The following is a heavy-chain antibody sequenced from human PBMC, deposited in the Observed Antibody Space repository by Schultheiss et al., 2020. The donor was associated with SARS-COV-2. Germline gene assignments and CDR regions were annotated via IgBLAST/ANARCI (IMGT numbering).Heavy chain of an antibody. J-gene: IGHJ5*02. D-gene: IGHD1-14*01. CDR2: INHSGST. CDR1: GGSISSYY. CDR3: TTRSFRSGDWFDP. Sequence: SETLSLTCTVSGGSISSYYWSWIRQPPGKGLEWIGEINHSGSTNYNPSLKSRVTMSVDTSKNQFSLKLSSVTAADTAVYYCTTRSFRSGDWFDPWGQGTLVTVSS. V-gene: IGHV4-59*12.